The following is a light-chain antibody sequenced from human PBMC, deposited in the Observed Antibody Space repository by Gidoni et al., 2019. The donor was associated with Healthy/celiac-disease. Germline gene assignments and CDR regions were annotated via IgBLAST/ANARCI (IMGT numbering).Light chain of an antibody. CDR2: GVS. J-gene: IGLJ1*01. Sequence: QSALTQPPSVSGSPGQSVTISCTGTSSDVGYSNRVSWYQQPPGKAPKLLIYGVSNRPSGVPDRFSGAKSGNTASLTISGLQAEDEADYYCSSYTTNSTPYVFGTGTKVTVL. V-gene: IGLV2-18*02. CDR3: SSYTTNSTPYV. CDR1: SSDVGYSNR.